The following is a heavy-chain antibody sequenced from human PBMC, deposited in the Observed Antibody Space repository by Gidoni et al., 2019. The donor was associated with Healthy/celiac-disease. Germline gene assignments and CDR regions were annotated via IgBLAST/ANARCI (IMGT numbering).Heavy chain of an antibody. D-gene: IGHD6-6*01. Sequence: EVQLVESGGGLFKPGGSLRLSCAASGCTFSSYSMNWVRQDPGKGLEWVSSIVSGSSYIYYADAVKGRFTISRDNAKNSLYLQMNSLRVEDTAVYYCARDFVTAARDDAFDIWGQGTMVTVSS. CDR1: GCTFSSYS. J-gene: IGHJ3*02. CDR2: IVSGSSYI. V-gene: IGHV3-21*01. CDR3: ARDFVTAARDDAFDI.